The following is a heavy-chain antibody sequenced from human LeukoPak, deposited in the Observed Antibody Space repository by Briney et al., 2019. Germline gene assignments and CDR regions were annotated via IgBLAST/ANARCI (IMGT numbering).Heavy chain of an antibody. V-gene: IGHV3-74*01. CDR2: IKSDGSST. CDR1: GFTFSSYW. D-gene: IGHD3-22*01. CDR3: AKVIRSGYNVYFQY. Sequence: PGGSLRPSCAASGFTFSSYWMHWVRQAPGKGLVWVSRIKSDGSSTSYADSVKGRFTISRDNSKNTLYLQMNSLRAEDTAVYYCAKVIRSGYNVYFQYWGQGTLVTVSS. J-gene: IGHJ1*01.